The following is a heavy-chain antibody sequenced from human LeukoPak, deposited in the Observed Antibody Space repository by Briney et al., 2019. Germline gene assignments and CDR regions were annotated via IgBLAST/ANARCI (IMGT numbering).Heavy chain of an antibody. CDR1: GGSISSYY. CDR3: ARGSSMVISYFDY. J-gene: IGHJ4*02. Sequence: SETLSLTCTVSGGSISSYYWSWIRQPPGKGLEWIGYIYTSGSTYYNPSLKSRVTISVDTSKNQFSLKLSSVTAADTAVYYCARGSSMVISYFDYWGQGTLVTVSS. V-gene: IGHV4-4*09. CDR2: IYTSGST. D-gene: IGHD5-18*01.